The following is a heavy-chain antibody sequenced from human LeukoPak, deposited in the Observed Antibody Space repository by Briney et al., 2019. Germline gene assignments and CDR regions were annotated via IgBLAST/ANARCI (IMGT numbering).Heavy chain of an antibody. J-gene: IGHJ4*02. V-gene: IGHV4-39*01. CDR3: ARSRIVGATSYYFDY. CDR2: IYYSGST. CDR1: GGSISSSSYY. Sequence: SETLSLTCTVSGGSISSSSYYWGWIRQPPGKGLEWIGSIYYSGSTYYNPSLKSRVTISVDTSKNQFSLKLSSVTAADTAVYYCARSRIVGATSYYFDYWGQGTLVTVSS. D-gene: IGHD1-26*01.